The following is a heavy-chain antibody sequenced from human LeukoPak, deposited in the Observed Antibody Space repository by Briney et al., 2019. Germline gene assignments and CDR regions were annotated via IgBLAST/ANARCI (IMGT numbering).Heavy chain of an antibody. CDR3: ARDPGVDYGMDV. Sequence: ASVKVSCEASGGTFSSYAISWVRQAPGQGLEWMGGIIPIFGTANYAQKFQGRVTITADESTSTAYMELSSLRSEDTAVYYCARDPGVDYGMDVWGQGTTVTVSS. V-gene: IGHV1-69*13. D-gene: IGHD2-8*01. J-gene: IGHJ6*02. CDR2: IIPIFGTA. CDR1: GGTFSSYA.